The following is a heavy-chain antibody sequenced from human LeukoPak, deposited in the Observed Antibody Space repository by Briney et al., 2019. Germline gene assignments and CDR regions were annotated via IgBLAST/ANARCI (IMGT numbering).Heavy chain of an antibody. V-gene: IGHV4-39*07. CDR1: GGSISSSSYY. J-gene: IGHJ5*02. CDR3: ARDWAGYSTTLGWFDP. Sequence: ASETLSLTCTVSGGSISSSSYYWGWIRQPPGKGLEWIGSIYYSGSTYYNPSLKSRVTISVDTSKNQFSLKLSSVTAADTAVYYCARDWAGYSTTLGWFDPWGQGTLVTVSS. D-gene: IGHD6-13*01. CDR2: IYYSGST.